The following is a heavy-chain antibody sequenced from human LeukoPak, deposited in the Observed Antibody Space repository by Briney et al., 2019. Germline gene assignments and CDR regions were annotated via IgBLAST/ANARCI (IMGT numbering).Heavy chain of an antibody. J-gene: IGHJ4*02. CDR3: ARHGSIAARWGFDY. CDR2: IYYSGST. CDR1: GGSVSSGSYY. V-gene: IGHV4-61*01. Sequence: PSETLSLTCTVSGGSVSSGSYYWSWIRQPPGKGLEWIGYIYYSGSTYYNPSLKSRVTISVDTSKNQFSLKLSSVTAADTAVYYCARHGSIAARWGFDYWGQGTLVTVSS. D-gene: IGHD6-6*01.